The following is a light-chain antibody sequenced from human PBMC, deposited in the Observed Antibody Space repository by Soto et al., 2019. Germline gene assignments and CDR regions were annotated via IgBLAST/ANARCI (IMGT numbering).Light chain of an antibody. V-gene: IGKV3-20*01. Sequence: EIVLTQSPGTLSLSPGERATLSCRASQSVSSNYLAWYQQIPGQAPRLLIYGASSRATGIPDRFSGSGSGTDFTLTISRLEPEDFAVYYCQQYGSSPRTFGLGTKVEIK. CDR2: GAS. CDR1: QSVSSNY. CDR3: QQYGSSPRT. J-gene: IGKJ1*01.